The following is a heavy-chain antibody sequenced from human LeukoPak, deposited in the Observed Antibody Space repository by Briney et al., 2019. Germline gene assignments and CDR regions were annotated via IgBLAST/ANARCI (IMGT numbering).Heavy chain of an antibody. CDR3: AKDRSYYDSSGYSDY. Sequence: GGSLRLSCAASGFTFSSYAMSWVRQAPGKGLEWVSAISGSGDSTYSADSVKGRFTISRDNSKNRLYLQMNSLRAEDTAVYYCAKDRSYYDSSGYSDYWGQGTLVAVSS. CDR2: ISGSGDST. D-gene: IGHD3-22*01. V-gene: IGHV3-23*01. J-gene: IGHJ4*02. CDR1: GFTFSSYA.